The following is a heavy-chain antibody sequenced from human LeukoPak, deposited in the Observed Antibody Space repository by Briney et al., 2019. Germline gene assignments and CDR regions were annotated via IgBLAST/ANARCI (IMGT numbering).Heavy chain of an antibody. CDR1: GFTVSSYH. D-gene: IGHD6-13*01. CDR2: IYSGDST. Sequence: GGSLRLSCAASGFTVSSYHMIWVRRAPGKGREWGSIIYSGDSTYYADSVKGRFTISRDNSRNTLYLQMNSLRAEDTAVYYCAKGAQYSSSWYPFDYWGQGTLVTVSS. V-gene: IGHV3-66*01. CDR3: AKGAQYSSSWYPFDY. J-gene: IGHJ4*02.